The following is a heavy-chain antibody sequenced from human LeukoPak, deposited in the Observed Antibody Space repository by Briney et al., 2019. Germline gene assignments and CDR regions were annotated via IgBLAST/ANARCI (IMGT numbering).Heavy chain of an antibody. V-gene: IGHV1-69*05. CDR1: GGTFSSYA. CDR2: IIPIFGTA. J-gene: IGHJ4*02. D-gene: IGHD2-21*02. Sequence: SVKVSCKASGGTFSSYAISWVRQAPGQGLEWMGGIIPIFGTANYTQKFQGRVTITTDESTSTAYMELSSLRSEDTAVYYCARDICSGGGDCYPNDYWGQGTLVTVSS. CDR3: ARDICSGGGDCYPNDY.